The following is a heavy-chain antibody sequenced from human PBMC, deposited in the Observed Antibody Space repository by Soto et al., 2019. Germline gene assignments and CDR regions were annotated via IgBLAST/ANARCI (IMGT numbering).Heavy chain of an antibody. Sequence: GGSLRLSCAASGFTFSTYDMHWVRQIPGKGLDWVAGISYDGNNKYYGDSVKGRFTISRDKSKNMLYLRMNSLRAEDTAVYYCAKTQEQTTVVTPDYFDYWGQGTLVTVSS. J-gene: IGHJ4*02. D-gene: IGHD4-17*01. V-gene: IGHV3-30*18. CDR2: ISYDGNNK. CDR1: GFTFSTYD. CDR3: AKTQEQTTVVTPDYFDY.